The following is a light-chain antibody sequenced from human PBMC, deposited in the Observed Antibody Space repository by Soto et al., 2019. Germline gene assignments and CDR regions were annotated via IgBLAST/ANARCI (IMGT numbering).Light chain of an antibody. Sequence: EIVLTQSPGTLSLSPGERATLSCRASQSVSSSYLAWYQHKPGQAPMLLIYGASSRATGNPDRFSGSRSGTDFTLTISSLEPEDFAVYYCQQYYTTPLTFGGGLKVEIK. CDR2: GAS. CDR1: QSVSSSY. J-gene: IGKJ4*01. V-gene: IGKV3-20*01. CDR3: QQYYTTPLT.